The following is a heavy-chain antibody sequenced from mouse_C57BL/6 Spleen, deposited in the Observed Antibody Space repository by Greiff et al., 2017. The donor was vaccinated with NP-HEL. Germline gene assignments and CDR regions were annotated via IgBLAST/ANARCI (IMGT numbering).Heavy chain of an antibody. Sequence: EVQLVESGGDLVKPGGSLKLSCAASGFTFSSYGLSWVRQTPDKRLEWVATISSGGSYTYYPDSVKGRFTISSDNAKNTLYLQMSSLKSEDTAMYYCARRDDGSSSYYFDDWGHGTTLTVSS. V-gene: IGHV5-6*01. CDR3: ARRDDGSSSYYFDD. CDR1: GFTFSSYG. J-gene: IGHJ2*01. D-gene: IGHD1-1*01. CDR2: ISSGGSYT.